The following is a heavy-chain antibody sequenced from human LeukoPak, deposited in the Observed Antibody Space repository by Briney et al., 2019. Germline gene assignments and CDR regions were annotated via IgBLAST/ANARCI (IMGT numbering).Heavy chain of an antibody. D-gene: IGHD2-21*02. CDR2: ISSSSSYI. J-gene: IGHJ4*02. CDR1: GFTFSSYS. Sequence: GGSLRLSCAASGFTFSSYSMNWVRQAPGKGLEWVSSISSSSSYINYADSVKGRFTISRDNAKNSLYLQMNSLRAEDTAVYYCARDPCGGDCYGTDYWGQGTLVTVSS. V-gene: IGHV3-21*01. CDR3: ARDPCGGDCYGTDY.